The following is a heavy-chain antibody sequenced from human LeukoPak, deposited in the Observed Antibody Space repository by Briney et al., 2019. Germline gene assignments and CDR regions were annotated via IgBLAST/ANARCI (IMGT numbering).Heavy chain of an antibody. J-gene: IGHJ5*02. D-gene: IGHD3-22*01. Sequence: GGSLRLSCAASGFTFSSYSMNWVRQAPGKGLEWVSSISSSSSYIYYADSVKGRFTISRDNAKNSLYLQMNSLRAEDTAVYYCAGVYYDSSGYYPNWFDPWGQGTLITVSS. CDR2: ISSSSSYI. CDR3: AGVYYDSSGYYPNWFDP. CDR1: GFTFSSYS. V-gene: IGHV3-21*01.